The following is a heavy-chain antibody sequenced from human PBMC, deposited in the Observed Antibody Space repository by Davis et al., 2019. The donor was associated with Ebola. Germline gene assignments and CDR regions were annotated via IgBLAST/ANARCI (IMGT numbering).Heavy chain of an antibody. Sequence: GESLKISCKGSGYSFTSYWISWVRQMPGKGLEWMGRIDPSDSYTNYSPSFQGHVTISADKSISTAYLQWSSLKASDTAMYYCVRGTDSGYDVVYWGQGTLVTVSS. D-gene: IGHD5-12*01. V-gene: IGHV5-10-1*01. CDR2: IDPSDSYT. CDR3: VRGTDSGYDVVY. CDR1: GYSFTSYW. J-gene: IGHJ4*02.